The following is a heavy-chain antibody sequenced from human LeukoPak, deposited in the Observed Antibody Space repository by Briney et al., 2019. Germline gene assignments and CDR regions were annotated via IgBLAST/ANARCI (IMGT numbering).Heavy chain of an antibody. J-gene: IGHJ4*02. D-gene: IGHD3-16*01. CDR3: ARDKADRGSYSVWGGFDY. CDR1: GGTFSSYA. CDR2: IIPIFGTA. V-gene: IGHV1-69*13. Sequence: ASVKVSCKASGGTFSSYAISWVRQAPGQGLEWMGGIIPIFGTANYAQKFQGRVTITADESTSTAYMELSSLRSEDTAVYYCARDKADRGSYSVWGGFDYWGQGTLVTVSS.